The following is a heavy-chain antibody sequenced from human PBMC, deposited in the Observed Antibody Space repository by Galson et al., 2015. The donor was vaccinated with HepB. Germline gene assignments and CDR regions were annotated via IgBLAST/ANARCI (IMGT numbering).Heavy chain of an antibody. CDR2: IIPILGIA. J-gene: IGHJ4*02. CDR3: ARDARVGATTGDGNPRFDY. V-gene: IGHV1-69*04. D-gene: IGHD1-26*01. CDR1: GGTFSSYT. Sequence: SVKVSCKASGGTFSSYTISWVRQAPGQGLEWMGRIIPILGIANYAQKFQGRVTITADKSTSTAYMELSSLRSEDTAVYYCARDARVGATTGDGNPRFDYWGQGTLVTVSS.